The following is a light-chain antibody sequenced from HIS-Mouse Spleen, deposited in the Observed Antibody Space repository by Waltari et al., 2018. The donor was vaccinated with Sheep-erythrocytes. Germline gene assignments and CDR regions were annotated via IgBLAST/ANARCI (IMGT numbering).Light chain of an antibody. V-gene: IGLV2-8*01. CDR2: EVS. CDR1: TSDVGSSYH. J-gene: IGLJ3*02. CDR3: SSYAGSNNWV. Sequence: QSALTQPASVSVSPGHSITISCTGNTSDVGSSYHVSGYQQHPGKAPKLMIYEVSKRPSGVPDRFSGSKSGNTASLTVSGLQAEDEADYYCSSYAGSNNWVFGGGTKLTVL.